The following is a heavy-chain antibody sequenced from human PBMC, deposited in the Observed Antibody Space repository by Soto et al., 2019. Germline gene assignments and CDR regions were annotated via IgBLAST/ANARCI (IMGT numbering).Heavy chain of an antibody. CDR2: IDGSGGHT. V-gene: IGHV3-23*01. Sequence: EVQLLESGGGLVQPGGSLRVSCAASGFTFSTYAMSWVRQAQGKGLEWVAGIDGSGGHTYYADSVKGRFTISRDNPKNTLFLQMNSLRAEDTAVYYCLLQFYYYTVDVWGQGTTVTVSS. J-gene: IGHJ6*02. CDR3: LLQFYYYTVDV. CDR1: GFTFSTYA.